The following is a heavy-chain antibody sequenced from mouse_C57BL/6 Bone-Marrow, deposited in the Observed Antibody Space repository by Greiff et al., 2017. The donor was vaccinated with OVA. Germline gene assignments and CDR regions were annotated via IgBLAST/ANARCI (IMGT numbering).Heavy chain of an antibody. CDR3: SSVLLRISYYFDY. J-gene: IGHJ2*01. CDR2: IGPGSGST. Sequence: QVQLQQSGAELVKPGASVKISCKASGYTFTDYYINWVKQRPGQGLEWIGKIGPGSGSTYYNEKFKGKATLTADKSSSTAYMQLSSLTSEDSAVYLWSSVLLRISYYFDYWGQGTTLTVSS. D-gene: IGHD1-1*01. CDR1: GYTFTDYY. V-gene: IGHV1-77*01.